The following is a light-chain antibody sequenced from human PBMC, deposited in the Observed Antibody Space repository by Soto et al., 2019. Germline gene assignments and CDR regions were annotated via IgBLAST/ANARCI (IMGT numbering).Light chain of an antibody. J-gene: IGLJ1*01. Sequence: QSVLTQPASVSGSPGQSITISCTGTSSDVGTYNLVSWYQQHPGKAPKLMIFEGSKLPSGVSNRFSGSKSGNTASLTISGLQAEDEADYYCCSYARSSTYVFGTGTKLTVL. CDR1: SSDVGTYNL. CDR2: EGS. CDR3: CSYARSSTYV. V-gene: IGLV2-23*01.